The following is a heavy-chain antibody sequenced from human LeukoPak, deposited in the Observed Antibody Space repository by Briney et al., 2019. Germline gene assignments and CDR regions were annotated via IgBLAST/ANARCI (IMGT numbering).Heavy chain of an antibody. CDR2: IYSGGTT. V-gene: IGHV3-53*01. CDR1: GFTVSSNY. D-gene: IGHD3-10*01. Sequence: GGSLRLSCAASGFTVSSNYWSWVRQAPGKGLEWVSVIYSGGTTYYADSVKGRFTFSRDNSKNMLHLQMNSLRAEDTAVYYCARGFNRGFDPWGQGTLVIVSS. CDR3: ARGFNRGFDP. J-gene: IGHJ5*02.